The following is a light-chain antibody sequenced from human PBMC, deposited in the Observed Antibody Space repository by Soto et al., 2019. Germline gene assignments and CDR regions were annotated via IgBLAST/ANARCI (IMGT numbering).Light chain of an antibody. CDR1: SSDVGTYNF. CDR2: EVS. Sequence: QSALTQPASVSGSPGQSITISCTGTSSDVGTYNFVSWYQQHPGKAPKLMIYEVSSRPSGVSNRFSGSKSGNTASLTISGLQAEDEADYYCSSDSSTSTPWVFGGGTKVTVL. V-gene: IGLV2-14*01. J-gene: IGLJ3*02. CDR3: SSDSSTSTPWV.